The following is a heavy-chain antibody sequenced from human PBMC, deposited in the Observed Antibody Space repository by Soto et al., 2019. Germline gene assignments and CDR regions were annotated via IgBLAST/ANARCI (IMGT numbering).Heavy chain of an antibody. J-gene: IGHJ6*02. CDR2: ISSSSSYI. CDR3: VVVPAAIKSYYYYGMDV. D-gene: IGHD2-2*01. V-gene: IGHV3-21*01. Sequence: GGSLRLSCAASGFTFSSYSMNWVRQAPGKGLEWVSSISSSSSYIYYADSVKGRFTISRDNAKNSLYLQMNSLRAEDTAVYYCVVVPAAIKSYYYYGMDVWGQGTTVTVS. CDR1: GFTFSSYS.